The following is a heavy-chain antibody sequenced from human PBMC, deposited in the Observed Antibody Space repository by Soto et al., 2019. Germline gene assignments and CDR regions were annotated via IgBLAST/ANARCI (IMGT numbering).Heavy chain of an antibody. CDR2: ISNDGSNP. Sequence: QVQLVESGGGVVQPERSRRLSCAASGFTFSKYAMHWVRQARGTGLEWVAVISNDGSNPYYADSVKGRFTISRDNSKNTLYLQMNSLREEDTAVYYCARTGYDRSGYFVEYYFDYWGQGTLVTVSS. CDR3: ARTGYDRSGYFVEYYFDY. D-gene: IGHD3-22*01. J-gene: IGHJ4*02. V-gene: IGHV3-30-3*01. CDR1: GFTFSKYA.